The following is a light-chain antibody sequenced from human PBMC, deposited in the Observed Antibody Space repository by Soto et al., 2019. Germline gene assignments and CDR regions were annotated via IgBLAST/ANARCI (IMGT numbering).Light chain of an antibody. Sequence: DIHLTQSPSFLSASVGDRVAITCRASQDISSYLAWYQQKPGKAPTLLIYAASTLQSGVPSRFSGSGFGTDFTLTISSLQAEDFASYYCQQLRSYPSTFGGGTKVDI. CDR2: AAS. CDR1: QDISSY. J-gene: IGKJ4*01. V-gene: IGKV1-9*01. CDR3: QQLRSYPST.